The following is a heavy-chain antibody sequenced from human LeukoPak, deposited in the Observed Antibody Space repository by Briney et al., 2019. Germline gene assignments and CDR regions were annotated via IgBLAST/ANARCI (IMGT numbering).Heavy chain of an antibody. Sequence: GGSLRLSCAASGFTFSSYGMHWVRQAPGKGLEWVAVISYDGSNKYYADSEKGRFTISRDNSNNTLYLQMNSLRAEDTAVYYCAKDRGSGSTELDYWGQGTLVTVSS. CDR1: GFTFSSYG. V-gene: IGHV3-30*18. CDR3: AKDRGSGSTELDY. CDR2: ISYDGSNK. J-gene: IGHJ4*02. D-gene: IGHD3-10*01.